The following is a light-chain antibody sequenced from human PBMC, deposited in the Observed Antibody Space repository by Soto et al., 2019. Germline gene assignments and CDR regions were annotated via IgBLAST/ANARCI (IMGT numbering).Light chain of an antibody. CDR2: AAS. CDR1: QSIRSY. Sequence: DIQMTQSPSSLSASVGDRVTITCRESQSIRSYLNWYQQTPGKAPKLLIYAASSLHSGVPSRFSGSGAGTDCTLTISSLQPEDVETDYCQQSYSTMWTFGQGTQVDIK. V-gene: IGKV1-39*01. CDR3: QQSYSTMWT. J-gene: IGKJ1*01.